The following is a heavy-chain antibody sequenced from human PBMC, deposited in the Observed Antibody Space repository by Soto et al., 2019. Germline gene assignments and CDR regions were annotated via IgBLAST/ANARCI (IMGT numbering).Heavy chain of an antibody. V-gene: IGHV4-34*01. J-gene: IGHJ5*02. CDR3: ARGRGRITMVRGARFDP. Sequence: SETLSLTCAVYGGSFSGYYWSWIRQPPGKGLEWIGEINHSGSTNYNPSLKSRVTISVDTSKNQFSLKLSSVTAADTAVYYCARGRGRITMVRGARFDPWGQGTMVTVYS. CDR1: GGSFSGYY. D-gene: IGHD3-10*01. CDR2: INHSGST.